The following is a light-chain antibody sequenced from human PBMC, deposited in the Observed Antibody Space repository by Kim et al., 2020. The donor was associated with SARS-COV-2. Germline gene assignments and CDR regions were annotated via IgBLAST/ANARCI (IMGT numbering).Light chain of an antibody. Sequence: ESASISCRASQSLLHSYGITYLDWFLQKAGQSPQLLVYMGSTRASGVPERFSGSGSGTDFNMKISRVEAEDVGIYYCMQGTQTMTFGRGTRLEIK. CDR3: MQGTQTMT. J-gene: IGKJ5*01. CDR2: MGS. CDR1: QSLLHSYGITY. V-gene: IGKV2-28*01.